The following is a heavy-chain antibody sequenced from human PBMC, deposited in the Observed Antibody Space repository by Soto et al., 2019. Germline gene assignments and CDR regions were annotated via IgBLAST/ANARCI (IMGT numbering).Heavy chain of an antibody. CDR1: GFSFSSYW. Sequence: GGSLRLSCATSGFSFSSYWLSWVRQAPGKGLEWVANIKQDGSEKYYVDSVRGRFTISRDNAKNSLYLQMNSLRAEDTAVYFCVREASGYYFDYWGQGTLVTVSS. CDR2: IKQDGSEK. V-gene: IGHV3-7*05. CDR3: VREASGYYFDY. J-gene: IGHJ4*02. D-gene: IGHD3-3*01.